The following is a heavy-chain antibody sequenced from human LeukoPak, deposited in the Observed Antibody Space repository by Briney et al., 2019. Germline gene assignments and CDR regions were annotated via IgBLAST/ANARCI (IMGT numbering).Heavy chain of an antibody. D-gene: IGHD1-14*01. V-gene: IGHV4-34*01. J-gene: IGHJ4*02. CDR3: ARGRGLITSSFDY. CDR2: INHSGST. Sequence: PSETLSLTCAVYGGPFSGYYWGWIRQPPGKGLEWIGEINHSGSTNYNPSLKSRVTISVDTSKNQFSLKLSSVTAADTAVYYCARGRGLITSSFDYWGQGTLVTVSS. CDR1: GGPFSGYY.